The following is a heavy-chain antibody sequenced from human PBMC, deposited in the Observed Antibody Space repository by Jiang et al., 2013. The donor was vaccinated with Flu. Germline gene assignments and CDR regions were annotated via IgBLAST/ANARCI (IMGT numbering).Heavy chain of an antibody. CDR2: IYHSGIT. Sequence: SLTCAVSGGSIGSNNWWSWVRQAPGKGLEWIGEIYHSGITYYNPALRSRVTISVDKSKNQFSLELTSVTAADTAIYHCVRVRQLAQYTWFDPWGQGTLVTVSS. CDR3: VRVRQLAQYTWFDP. J-gene: IGHJ5*02. V-gene: IGHV4-4*02. D-gene: IGHD6-6*01. CDR1: GGSIGSNNW.